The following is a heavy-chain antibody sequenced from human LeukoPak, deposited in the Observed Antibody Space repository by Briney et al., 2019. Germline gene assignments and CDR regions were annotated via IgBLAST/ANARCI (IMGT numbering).Heavy chain of an antibody. CDR1: GYTFTGYY. V-gene: IGHV1-2*02. D-gene: IGHD3-22*01. CDR3: ASGVLRGGLLLEAFDI. J-gene: IGHJ3*02. Sequence: ASVKVSCKASGYTFTGYYMHWVRQAPGQGLEWMGWINPNSGGTNYAQKFQGRVTMTRDTSISTAYMELSRLRSDDTAVYYCASGVLRGGLLLEAFDIWGQGTMVTVSS. CDR2: INPNSGGT.